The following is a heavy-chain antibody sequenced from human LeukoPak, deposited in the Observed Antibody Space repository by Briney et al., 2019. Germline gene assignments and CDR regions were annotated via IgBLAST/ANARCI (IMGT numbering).Heavy chain of an antibody. V-gene: IGHV4-38-2*01. J-gene: IGHJ4*02. D-gene: IGHD6-19*01. CDR3: ARLAVADFDY. CDR2: IYHSGST. Sequence: SKTLSLTCAASGYSISSGYYWGWIRQPPGKGLEWIGGIYHSGSTYYNPSLKSRVTISVDTSKNQFSLKLSSVTAADTAVYYCARLAVADFDYWGQGTLVTVSS. CDR1: GYSISSGYY.